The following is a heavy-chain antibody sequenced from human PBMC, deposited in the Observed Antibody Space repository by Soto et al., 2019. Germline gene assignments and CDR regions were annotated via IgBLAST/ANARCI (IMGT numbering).Heavy chain of an antibody. CDR3: ARGRVGYCSSTSCKYRGFDY. Sequence: LRLSCAASGFTFSSYWMHWVRQAPGKGLVWVSRINSDGSSTSYADSVKGRFTISRDNAKNTLYLQMSSLRAEDTAVYYCARGRVGYCSSTSCKYRGFDYWGQGTLVTV. J-gene: IGHJ4*02. V-gene: IGHV3-74*01. D-gene: IGHD2-2*01. CDR2: INSDGSST. CDR1: GFTFSSYW.